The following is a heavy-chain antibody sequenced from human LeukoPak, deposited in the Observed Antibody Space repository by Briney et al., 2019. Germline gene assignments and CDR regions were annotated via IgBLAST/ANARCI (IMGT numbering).Heavy chain of an antibody. V-gene: IGHV1-2*02. Sequence: ASVKVSCKASGYTFTDYYMHWVRQAPGQGLEWMGWINPHSGGTNYAQNFQVKVTMNRDTSISTVYMEVSRLRSDATAVYYWPRDSSYSSALYYFEYWGQGTLVTVSS. D-gene: IGHD6-25*01. CDR1: GYTFTDYY. J-gene: IGHJ4*02. CDR2: INPHSGGT. CDR3: PRDSSYSSALYYFEY.